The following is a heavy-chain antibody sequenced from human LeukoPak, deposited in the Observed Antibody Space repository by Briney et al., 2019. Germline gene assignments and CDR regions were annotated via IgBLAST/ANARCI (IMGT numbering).Heavy chain of an antibody. Sequence: TPSETLSLTCTLSGDSISRYYWSWIRQPPGRGMEWLGYIYHSGSTNYNPSLKSRVTISVDTSRNQFSLKLSSVTAADTAVFYCARIVSGGYSLFYFDYWGQGTLVTVSS. CDR2: IYHSGST. J-gene: IGHJ4*02. D-gene: IGHD5-18*01. CDR1: GDSISRYY. CDR3: ARIVSGGYSLFYFDY. V-gene: IGHV4-59*12.